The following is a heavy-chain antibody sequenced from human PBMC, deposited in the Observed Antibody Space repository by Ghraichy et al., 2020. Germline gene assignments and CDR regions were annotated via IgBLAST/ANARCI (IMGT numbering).Heavy chain of an antibody. CDR1: GGSFSGYY. V-gene: IGHV4-34*01. D-gene: IGHD4-17*01. CDR3: ARGIRLLLFLYGMDV. CDR2: INHSGST. Sequence: ESLNISCAVYGGSFSGYYWSWIRQPPGKGLEWIGEINHSGSTNYNPSLKSRVTISVDTSKNQFSLKLSSVTAADTAVYYCARGIRLLLFLYGMDVWGQGTTVTVSS. J-gene: IGHJ6*02.